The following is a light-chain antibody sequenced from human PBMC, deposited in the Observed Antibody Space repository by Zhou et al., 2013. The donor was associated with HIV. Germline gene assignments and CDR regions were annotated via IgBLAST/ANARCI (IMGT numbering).Light chain of an antibody. Sequence: DIQMTQSPSSLSASVGDRVTISCRASQSISTYLHWYQQRPGKAPRLMIYGASSLQSGVPSRFSGSGYGTDFTLTISSLQPEDFANYYCQQSYTTPETFGGGTKVEMK. CDR1: QSISTY. J-gene: IGKJ4*01. CDR3: QQSYTTPET. V-gene: IGKV1-39*01. CDR2: GAS.